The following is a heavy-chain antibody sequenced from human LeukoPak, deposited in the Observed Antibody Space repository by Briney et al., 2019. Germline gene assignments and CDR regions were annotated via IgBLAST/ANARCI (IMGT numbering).Heavy chain of an antibody. Sequence: PSQTLSLTCTVSGGSISSGSYYWSWIRQPAGKGLEWIGRIYTSGGTNYNPSLKSRVTISVDTSKNQFSLKLSSVTAADTAVYYCARITDYSDYYYYSMDVWGKGTTVTVSS. D-gene: IGHD4-11*01. V-gene: IGHV4-61*02. J-gene: IGHJ6*03. CDR1: GGSISSGSYY. CDR3: ARITDYSDYYYYSMDV. CDR2: IYTSGGT.